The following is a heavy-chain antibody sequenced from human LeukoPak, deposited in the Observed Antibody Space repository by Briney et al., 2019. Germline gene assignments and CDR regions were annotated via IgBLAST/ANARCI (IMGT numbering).Heavy chain of an antibody. Sequence: GGSLRLSCAASGFTFSSYWMHWVRQAPGKGLVWVSRINSDGSSTSYADSVKGRLTISRDNAKNTLYLQTNSLRDEDTAVYYCAKGGRNVIDYWGQGTLVTVSS. CDR1: GFTFSSYW. CDR2: INSDGSST. CDR3: AKGGRNVIDY. D-gene: IGHD1-26*01. J-gene: IGHJ4*02. V-gene: IGHV3-74*01.